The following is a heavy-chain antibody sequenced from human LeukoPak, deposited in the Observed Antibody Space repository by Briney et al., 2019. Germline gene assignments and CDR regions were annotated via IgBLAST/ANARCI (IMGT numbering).Heavy chain of an antibody. CDR2: ISDDGSNK. D-gene: IGHD6-13*01. V-gene: IGHV3-30-3*01. CDR1: GFTFSSYA. CDR3: ARDRAAGSFDY. Sequence: PGGSLRLSCAASGFTFSSYAMHWVRQAPGKGLEWVAVISDDGSNKYYADSVKGRFTISRDNSKNTLYLQMNSLRAEDTAVYYCARDRAAGSFDYWGQGTLVTVSS. J-gene: IGHJ4*02.